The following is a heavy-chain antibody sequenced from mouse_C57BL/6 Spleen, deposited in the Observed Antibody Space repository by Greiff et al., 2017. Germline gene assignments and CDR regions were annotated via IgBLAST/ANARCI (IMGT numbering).Heavy chain of an antibody. J-gene: IGHJ3*01. V-gene: IGHV1-80*01. CDR2: IYPGDGDT. CDR3: ARAGGRGLAY. Sequence: QVQLKESGAELVKPGASVKISCKASGYAFSSYWMNWVKQRPGKGLEWIGQIYPGDGDTNSNEKFKGKATVTVDKSSSRAYMQLSSLISEDSAVYFCARAGGRGLAYWGQGTLVTVSA. CDR1: GYAFSSYW. D-gene: IGHD3-3*01.